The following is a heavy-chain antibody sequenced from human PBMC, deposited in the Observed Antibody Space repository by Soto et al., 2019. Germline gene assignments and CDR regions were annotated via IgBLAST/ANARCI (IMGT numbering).Heavy chain of an antibody. CDR3: ARDEVVAPDYYYYYGMDV. CDR2: IKQDGSEK. V-gene: IGHV3-7*05. Sequence: PGGSLRLSCAASGFSFSDYSMNWVRQAPGKGLEWVANIKQDGSEKYYVDSVKGRFTISRDNAKNSLYLQMNSLRAEDTAVYYCARDEVVAPDYYYYYGMDVWGQGTTVTVS. J-gene: IGHJ6*02. CDR1: GFSFSDYS. D-gene: IGHD5-12*01.